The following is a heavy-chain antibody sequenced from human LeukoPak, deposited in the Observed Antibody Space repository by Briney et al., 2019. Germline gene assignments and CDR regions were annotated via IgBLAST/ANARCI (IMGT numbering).Heavy chain of an antibody. V-gene: IGHV4-39*02. CDR1: GASISSSIHY. CDR3: ARGGGGIQLWLHY. D-gene: IGHD5-18*01. J-gene: IGHJ4*02. CDR2: VYYSGGT. Sequence: SETLSLTCAVSGASISSSIHYWGWVRQPPGKGLEWIGSVYYSGGTYYNPSLESRLTISVDTSNNRFSLKLKSVTAADTAVFYCARGGGGIQLWLHYWGQGTLVTVSS.